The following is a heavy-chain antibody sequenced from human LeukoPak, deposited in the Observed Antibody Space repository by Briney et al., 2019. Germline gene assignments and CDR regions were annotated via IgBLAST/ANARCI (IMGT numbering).Heavy chain of an antibody. CDR3: ARVAVRGYDFVNHYYYGMDV. Sequence: PSETRSLTCTVSGGSISSYYWSWIRQPPGKGLEWIGYIYYSGSTNYNPSLKSRVTISVDTSKNQFSLKVSSVTAADTAVYYCARVAVRGYDFVNHYYYGMDVWGQGTTVTVSS. CDR2: IYYSGST. J-gene: IGHJ6*02. V-gene: IGHV4-59*01. CDR1: GGSISSYY. D-gene: IGHD5-12*01.